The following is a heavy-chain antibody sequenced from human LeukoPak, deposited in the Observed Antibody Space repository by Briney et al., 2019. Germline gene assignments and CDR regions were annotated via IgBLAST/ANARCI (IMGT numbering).Heavy chain of an antibody. CDR2: TYYRSQWFI. D-gene: IGHD3-22*01. Sequence: SQTLSLTCAISGDSVSSYSAAWNWIRQSPSRGLEWLGRTYYRSQWFIDYAVSVKTRITIKADKSRNQFSLELNSVTPEDTGVYYCARGSGYYDTGSFSFVDNWGQGTLVTVSS. V-gene: IGHV6-1*01. CDR3: ARGSGYYDTGSFSFVDN. J-gene: IGHJ4*02. CDR1: GDSVSSYSAA.